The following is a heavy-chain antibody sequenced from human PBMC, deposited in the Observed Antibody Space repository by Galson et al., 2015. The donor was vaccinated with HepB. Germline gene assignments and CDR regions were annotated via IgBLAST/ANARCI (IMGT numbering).Heavy chain of an antibody. V-gene: IGHV3-64D*06. CDR1: GFTFSSYA. CDR2: ISSNGGNT. D-gene: IGHD3-3*01. J-gene: IGHJ4*02. Sequence: SLRLSCAASGFTFSSYAMHWVRQAPGKGLEYVPAISSNGGNTYYADSVKGRFTISRDNSKNTLYLQMSSLRTEDTAVYYCVKGFDFWSGPADYWGQGTLVTVSS. CDR3: VKGFDFWSGPADY.